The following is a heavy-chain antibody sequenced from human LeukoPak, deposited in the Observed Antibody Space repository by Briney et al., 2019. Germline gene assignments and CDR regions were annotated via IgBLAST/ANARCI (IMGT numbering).Heavy chain of an antibody. CDR3: ARAHIVVVPAAMRWFDP. D-gene: IGHD2-2*01. CDR1: GGSISSYY. V-gene: IGHV4-59*01. CDR2: IYYSGST. Sequence: PSETLSLTCTVSGGSISSYYWSWIRQPPGKGLEWIGYIYYSGSTNYNPSLKSRVTISVHTSKNQFSLKLSSVTAADTAVYYCARAHIVVVPAAMRWFDPWGQGTLVTVSS. J-gene: IGHJ5*02.